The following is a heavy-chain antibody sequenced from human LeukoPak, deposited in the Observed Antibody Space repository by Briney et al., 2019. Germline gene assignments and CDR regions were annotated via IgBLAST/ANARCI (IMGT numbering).Heavy chain of an antibody. V-gene: IGHV3-53*01. CDR2: IYSGGST. CDR3: VRDEYQRIDYYGMDV. D-gene: IGHD2-2*01. CDR1: GFTVSSNY. Sequence: GGSLRLSCAASGFTVSSNYMSWVRQAPGKGLEWVSVIYSGGSTYYADSVKGRFTISRDNSKNTLYLQMNSLRAEDTAVYYCVRDEYQRIDYYGMDVWGQGTTVTVSS. J-gene: IGHJ6*02.